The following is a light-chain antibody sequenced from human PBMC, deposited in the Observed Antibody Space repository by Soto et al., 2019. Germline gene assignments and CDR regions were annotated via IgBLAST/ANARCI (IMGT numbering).Light chain of an antibody. Sequence: QPVLTQPASVSGSPGQSITISCTGTSSDVGAYDHVSWYQQHPGKAPKVKIYDVSNLPSGVSNRFSGSKSGITASLTISGLQAEDEADYYCSSYTTSSTYVFGTGTKLTVL. V-gene: IGLV2-14*01. CDR1: SSDVGAYDH. CDR2: DVS. J-gene: IGLJ1*01. CDR3: SSYTTSSTYV.